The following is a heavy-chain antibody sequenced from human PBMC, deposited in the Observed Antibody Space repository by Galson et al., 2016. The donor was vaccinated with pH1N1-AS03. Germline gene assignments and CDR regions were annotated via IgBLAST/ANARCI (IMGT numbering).Heavy chain of an antibody. D-gene: IGHD6-19*01. J-gene: IGHJ4*02. V-gene: IGHV3-21*01. CDR1: GFPFSGYS. Sequence: SLRLSCAASGFPFSGYSMNWVRQAPGKGLEWVSFISTSSSSIHYTDSVKGRFTISRDNAQNLLYLQMNSLRDEDTAVYYCARDGPPQGISVAGSFDFWGQGTLVTVSS. CDR3: ARDGPPQGISVAGSFDF. CDR2: ISTSSSSI.